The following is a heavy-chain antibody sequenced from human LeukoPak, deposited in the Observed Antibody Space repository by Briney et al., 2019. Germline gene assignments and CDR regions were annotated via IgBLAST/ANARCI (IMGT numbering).Heavy chain of an antibody. J-gene: IGHJ3*02. V-gene: IGHV3-48*03. CDR2: ISSSGSTI. CDR3: ARVMGGEGYDAFDI. D-gene: IGHD7-27*01. CDR1: GFTFSSYE. Sequence: PGGSLRLSCAASGFTFSSYEMNWVRQAPGKGLEWVSYISSSGSTIYYADSVKGRFTISRDNAKNSLYLQMNSLRAEDTAVYYCARVMGGEGYDAFDIWGQGTMVTVSS.